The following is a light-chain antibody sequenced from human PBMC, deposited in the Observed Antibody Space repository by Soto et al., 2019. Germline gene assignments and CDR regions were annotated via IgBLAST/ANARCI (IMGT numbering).Light chain of an antibody. CDR2: DAS. Sequence: IVLTHSPAILSVSPGERATLSCRASQSISRSLAWYQQKPGQAPRLLISDASTRATGIPARFSGSGSGTEFTLTISSLQSEDFALYYCHQYNSWPPGTFGQGTKVDIK. CDR1: QSISRS. CDR3: HQYNSWPPGT. J-gene: IGKJ2*01. V-gene: IGKV3-15*01.